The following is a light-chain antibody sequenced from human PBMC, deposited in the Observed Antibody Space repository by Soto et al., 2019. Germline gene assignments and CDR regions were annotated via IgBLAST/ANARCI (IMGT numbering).Light chain of an antibody. Sequence: DIVVTQSPLSLPVTPGEPASISCRSSQSLLHSNGYNYLDWYLQKPGQSPQLLIYLGSNRASGVPDRFSGSGSGTDFTLKISRVEAEDVGLYYCMQALQAPLTFGQGTTVDIK. J-gene: IGKJ1*01. CDR1: QSLLHSNGYNY. CDR3: MQALQAPLT. CDR2: LGS. V-gene: IGKV2-28*01.